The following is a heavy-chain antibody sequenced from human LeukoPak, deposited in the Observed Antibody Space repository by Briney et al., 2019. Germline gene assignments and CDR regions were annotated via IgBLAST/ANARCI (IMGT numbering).Heavy chain of an antibody. V-gene: IGHV4-34*01. CDR1: GEFFGGSY. CDR2: INHSGNT. CDR3: ARSIREVILDY. J-gene: IGHJ4*02. Sequence: PSETLSLTCTVHGEFFGGSYWNWIRQSPGKGLEWIGEINHSGNTNYNPSLKSRVTISVDTSQNQFSLKLSSVTAANTAVYYCARSIREVILDYWGQGTLVTVSS. D-gene: IGHD3-16*02.